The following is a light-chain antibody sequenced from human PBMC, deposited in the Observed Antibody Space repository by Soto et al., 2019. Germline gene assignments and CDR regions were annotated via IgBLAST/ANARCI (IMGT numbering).Light chain of an antibody. CDR2: GAS. J-gene: IGKJ1*01. CDR3: QQYNYWPGT. Sequence: EIVMTQSPATLSVSPGERVTLSCKASRSVRSNLAWYQQKPGQAPRLLISGASTRATGITDRFSGSGSGTEFTLTINSLQSEEFAVYYCQQYNYWPGTFGQGTRWIS. CDR1: RSVRSN. V-gene: IGKV3-15*01.